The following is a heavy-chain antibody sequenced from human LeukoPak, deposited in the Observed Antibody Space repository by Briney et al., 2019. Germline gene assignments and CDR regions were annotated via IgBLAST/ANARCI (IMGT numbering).Heavy chain of an antibody. D-gene: IGHD6-6*01. CDR1: GYTFTSYA. CDR3: AREYSSSSRYYYYMDV. Sequence: ASVKVSCKASGYTFTSYAMNWVRQAPGQGLEWMGWINTNTGNPTYAQGFTGRFVFSLDTSVSTAYLQISSLKAEDTAVYYCAREYSSSSRYYYYMDVWGKGTTVTVSS. CDR2: INTNTGNP. V-gene: IGHV7-4-1*02. J-gene: IGHJ6*03.